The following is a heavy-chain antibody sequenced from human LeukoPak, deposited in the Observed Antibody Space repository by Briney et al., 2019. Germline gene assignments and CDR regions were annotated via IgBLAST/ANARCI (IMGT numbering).Heavy chain of an antibody. CDR2: IYHSGST. J-gene: IGHJ4*02. Sequence: SETLSLTCTVSGYSISSGYYWGWIRQPPGKGLEWIGSIYHSGSTYHNPSLKSRVTISVDTSKNQFSLKLSSVTAADTAVYYCARDYDSSGYYHWNWGQGTLVTVSS. CDR3: ARDYDSSGYYHWN. D-gene: IGHD3-22*01. V-gene: IGHV4-38-2*02. CDR1: GYSISSGYY.